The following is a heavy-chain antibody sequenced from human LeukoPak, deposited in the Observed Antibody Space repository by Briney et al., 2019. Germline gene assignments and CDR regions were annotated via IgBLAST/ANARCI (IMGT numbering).Heavy chain of an antibody. CDR3: ARVSGYSYQGPFDY. Sequence: GGSLRLSCAASGFTFSSYSMNWVRQAPGKGLEWVSSISSSSSYIYYADSVKGRFIISRDNAKNSLYLQMNSLRAEDTAVYYCARVSGYSYQGPFDYWGQGTLVTVSS. CDR2: ISSSSSYI. V-gene: IGHV3-21*01. J-gene: IGHJ4*02. D-gene: IGHD5-18*01. CDR1: GFTFSSYS.